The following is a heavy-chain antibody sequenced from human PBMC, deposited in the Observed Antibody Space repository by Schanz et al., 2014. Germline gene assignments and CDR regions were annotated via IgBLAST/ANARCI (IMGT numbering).Heavy chain of an antibody. CDR1: GFTFSSYA. CDR3: ARGGPAYYFDD. CDR2: ISGSGGST. V-gene: IGHV3-23*04. J-gene: IGHJ4*02. Sequence: EVQLVASGGGLVEPGGSLRLSCAASGFTFSSYALHWVRQAPGKGPEWVSAISGSGGSTYYADSVKGRFTISRDNSKNTLFLQMNSLRAEDTAVYYCARGGPAYYFDDWGQGTLVTVSS.